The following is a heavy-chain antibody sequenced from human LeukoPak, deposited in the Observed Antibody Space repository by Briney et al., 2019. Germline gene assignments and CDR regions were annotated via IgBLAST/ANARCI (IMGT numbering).Heavy chain of an antibody. J-gene: IGHJ4*02. CDR1: GFTFNIYA. CDR3: AKESSSWYNFDY. CDR2: ISGSGGST. Sequence: PGGSLRLSCAASGFTFNIYAMNWVRQAPGKGLEWVSAISGSGGSTYYADSVKGRFTISRDNSKNTLYLQMNSLRAEDTAVYYCAKESSSWYNFDYWGQGTLVTVSS. V-gene: IGHV3-23*01. D-gene: IGHD6-13*01.